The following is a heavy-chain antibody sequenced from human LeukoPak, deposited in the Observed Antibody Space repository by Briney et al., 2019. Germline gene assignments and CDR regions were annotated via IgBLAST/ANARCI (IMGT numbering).Heavy chain of an antibody. CDR2: ISSSGSTI. Sequence: PGGSLRLSCAASGFTFSSYEMNWVRQAPGKGLEWVSYISSSGSTIYYADSVKGRFTISRDNAKNSLYLQMNSLRAEDTAVYYCAREKRDYYGSGSYLDVWGKGTTVTISS. V-gene: IGHV3-48*03. D-gene: IGHD3-10*01. CDR3: AREKRDYYGSGSYLDV. J-gene: IGHJ6*04. CDR1: GFTFSSYE.